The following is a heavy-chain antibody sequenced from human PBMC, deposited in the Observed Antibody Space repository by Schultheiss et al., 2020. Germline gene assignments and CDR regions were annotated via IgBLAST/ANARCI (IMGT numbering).Heavy chain of an antibody. CDR3: ARHGWADDSSGYLAESDAFDI. Sequence: GESLKISCKGSGYSFTSYWISWVRQMPGKGLEWMGRIDPSDSYTNYSPSFQGHVTISADKSISTAYLQWSSLKASDTAMYYCARHGWADDSSGYLAESDAFDIWGQGTMVTVSS. V-gene: IGHV5-10-1*01. CDR2: IDPSDSYT. CDR1: GYSFTSYW. D-gene: IGHD3-22*01. J-gene: IGHJ3*02.